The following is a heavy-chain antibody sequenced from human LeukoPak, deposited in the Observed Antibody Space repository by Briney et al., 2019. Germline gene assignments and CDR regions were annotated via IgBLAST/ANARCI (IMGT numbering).Heavy chain of an antibody. CDR2: IYTSGST. D-gene: IGHD3-10*01. Sequence: SETLSLTCTVSGGSISSGSYYWSWIRQPAGKGLEWIGRIYTSGSTNYNPSLKSRVTISVDTSKNQFSLKLSSVTAADTAVYYCARASGAEYFQHWGQGTLVTVSS. V-gene: IGHV4-61*02. J-gene: IGHJ1*01. CDR1: GGSISSGSYY. CDR3: ARASGAEYFQH.